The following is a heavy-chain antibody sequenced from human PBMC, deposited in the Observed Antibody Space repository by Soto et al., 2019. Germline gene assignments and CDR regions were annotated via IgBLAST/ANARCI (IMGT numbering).Heavy chain of an antibody. CDR1: GFTFRSFT. Sequence: AGGSLRLSCAASGFTFRSFTMNWVRQAPGKGLEWVSTISSNSAYIYYTDALRGRFTISRDNAKNSLHLQMNSLRAEDTAVYYCTRDASRDSSARGWFDPWGPGTLVTVSS. J-gene: IGHJ5*02. CDR3: TRDASRDSSARGWFDP. CDR2: ISSNSAYI. V-gene: IGHV3-21*01. D-gene: IGHD6-13*01.